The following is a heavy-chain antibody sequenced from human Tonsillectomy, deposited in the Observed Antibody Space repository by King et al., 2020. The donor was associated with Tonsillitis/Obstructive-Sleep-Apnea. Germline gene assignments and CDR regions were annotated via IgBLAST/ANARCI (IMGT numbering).Heavy chain of an antibody. CDR2: IAPMVDMA. D-gene: IGHD3-3*01. J-gene: IGHJ5*02. CDR3: AGERGGRGSGDYNWFDP. V-gene: IGHV1-69*04. Sequence: QVQLVQSGAEVKKPGSSVKVSCKTSGGTFSRYGISWVRQAPGQGLEWMGRIAPMVDMAQYAQKFAQKFQGRVSITADTSTSTAYMELSSQRYGDTAVYYCAGERGGRGSGDYNWFDPWGQGTLVTVSS. CDR1: GGTFSRYG.